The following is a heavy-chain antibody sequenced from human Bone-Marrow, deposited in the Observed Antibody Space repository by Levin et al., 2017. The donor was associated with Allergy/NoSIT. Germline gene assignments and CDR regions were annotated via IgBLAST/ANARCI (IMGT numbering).Heavy chain of an antibody. Sequence: AGGSLRLSCAASGFTFSSYSMNWVRQAPGKGLEWVSYISSSSSTIYYADSVKGRFTISRDNAKNSLYLQMNSLRDEDTAVYYCARGVDFWSGTNWFDPWGQGTLVTVSS. J-gene: IGHJ5*02. CDR1: GFTFSSYS. CDR2: ISSSSSTI. D-gene: IGHD3-3*01. V-gene: IGHV3-48*02. CDR3: ARGVDFWSGTNWFDP.